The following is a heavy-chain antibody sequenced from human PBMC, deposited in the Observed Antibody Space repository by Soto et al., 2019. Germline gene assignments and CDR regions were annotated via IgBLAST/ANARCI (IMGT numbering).Heavy chain of an antibody. J-gene: IGHJ5*02. CDR1: GFTFSSYS. CDR2: ISSSSSYI. CDR3: AREAAAGTFRFDP. Sequence: LRLSCAASGFTFSSYSMNWVRQAPGKGLEWVSSISSSSSYIYYADSVKGRFTISRDNAKNSLYLQMNSLRAEDTAVYYCAREAAAGTFRFDPWGQGTLVTVSS. D-gene: IGHD6-13*01. V-gene: IGHV3-21*01.